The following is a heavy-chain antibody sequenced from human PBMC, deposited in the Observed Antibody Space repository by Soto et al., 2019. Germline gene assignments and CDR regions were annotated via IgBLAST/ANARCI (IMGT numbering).Heavy chain of an antibody. CDR3: ARGQRFSDWFDP. CDR1: GGSMISYY. CDR2: VYSSGGT. D-gene: IGHD3-3*01. V-gene: IGHV4-4*07. J-gene: IGHJ5*02. Sequence: SETLSLTCTLSGGSMISYYWTWIRQRAGKGLECIGRVYSSGGTHYNPSLKSRVTISLDTSKNQFSLRLLSVTDADTAVYYCARGQRFSDWFDPWGQGTLVTVSS.